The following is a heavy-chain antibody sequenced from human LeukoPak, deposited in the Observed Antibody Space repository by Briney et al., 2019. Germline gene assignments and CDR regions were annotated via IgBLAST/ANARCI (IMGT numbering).Heavy chain of an antibody. J-gene: IGHJ6*03. D-gene: IGHD2-2*01. Sequence: PGGSLRLSCAASGFTFSSYGMHWVRQAPGKGREWVAVIWYGGSNKYYADSVKGRFTISRDNSKNTLYLQMNSLRAEDTAVYYCAKALGCSSTSCPDLGDYMDVWGKGTTVTVSS. CDR3: AKALGCSSTSCPDLGDYMDV. CDR2: IWYGGSNK. V-gene: IGHV3-30*02. CDR1: GFTFSSYG.